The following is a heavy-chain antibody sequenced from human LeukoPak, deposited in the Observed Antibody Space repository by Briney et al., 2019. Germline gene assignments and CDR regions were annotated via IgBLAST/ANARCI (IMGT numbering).Heavy chain of an antibody. V-gene: IGHV3-23*01. CDR2: ISDSGGST. Sequence: GSLRLSCAASGFSFSRYAMDWVRQAPGKGLEWVSDISDSGGSTYYADSVKGRFTISRDNSKNTLYLQMNSLRADDTAVYYCTNWDHWGQGTLVTVSS. D-gene: IGHD1-26*01. CDR3: TNWDH. CDR1: GFSFSRYA. J-gene: IGHJ4*02.